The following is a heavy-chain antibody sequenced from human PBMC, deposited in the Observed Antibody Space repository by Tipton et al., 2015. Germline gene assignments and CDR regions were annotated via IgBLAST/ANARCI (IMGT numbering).Heavy chain of an antibody. Sequence: TLSLTCTVSGGSISSYYWSWIRQPPGKGLEWIGYIYYSGSTNYNPSLKSRVTISVDTSKNQFSLKLNSVTPEDTAVYYCARVGAGQLTSTPGGFDYWGQGTLVTVSS. V-gene: IGHV4-59*12. CDR2: IYYSGST. D-gene: IGHD1-26*01. J-gene: IGHJ4*02. CDR1: GGSISSYY. CDR3: ARVGAGQLTSTPGGFDY.